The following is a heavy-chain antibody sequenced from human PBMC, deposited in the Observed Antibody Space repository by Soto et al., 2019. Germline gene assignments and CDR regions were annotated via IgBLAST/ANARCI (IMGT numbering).Heavy chain of an antibody. Sequence: SETLSLTCTVSGGSISSYYWSWIRQPPGKGLEWIGYIYYSGSTNYNPSLKSRVTISVDTSKNQFSLKLSSVTAADTAVYYCARLGSGSSWTNWDYWGQGTLVTVSS. J-gene: IGHJ4*02. CDR2: IYYSGST. CDR3: ARLGSGSSWTNWDY. V-gene: IGHV4-59*01. CDR1: GGSISSYY. D-gene: IGHD6-13*01.